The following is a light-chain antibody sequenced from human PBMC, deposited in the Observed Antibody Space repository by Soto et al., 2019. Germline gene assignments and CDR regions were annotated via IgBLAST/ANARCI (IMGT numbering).Light chain of an antibody. V-gene: IGKV3-20*01. CDR3: QQYGSSGYT. CDR1: QSFSSIY. CDR2: GAS. J-gene: IGKJ2*01. Sequence: EMGLTQSQGTLSLSPGERATLSCRASQSFSSIYLAWYQQKPGQAPRLLIYGASSRATGIPDRFSGSGSGTDFTLTISRLEPEDFAVYYCQQYGSSGYTFGQGTKLESK.